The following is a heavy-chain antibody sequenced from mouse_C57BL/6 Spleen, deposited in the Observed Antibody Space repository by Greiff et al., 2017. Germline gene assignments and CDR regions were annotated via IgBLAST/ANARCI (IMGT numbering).Heavy chain of an antibody. J-gene: IGHJ3*01. CDR3: TRDTEGYYGNSWFAY. D-gene: IGHD2-1*01. CDR2: ISSGGDYI. Sequence: DVMLVESGEGLVKPGGSLKLSCAASGFTFSSYAMSWVRQTPEKRLEWVAYISSGGDYIYYADTVKGRFTISRDNARNTLYLQMSSLKSEDTAMYYCTRDTEGYYGNSWFAYWGQGTLVTVSA. CDR1: GFTFSSYA. V-gene: IGHV5-9-1*02.